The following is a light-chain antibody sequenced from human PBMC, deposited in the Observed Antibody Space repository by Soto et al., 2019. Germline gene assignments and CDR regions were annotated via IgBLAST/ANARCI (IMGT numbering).Light chain of an antibody. Sequence: QSVLTQAPSASGTPGQRVTISCSGSSSNIGSNTVNWYQQLPRTAPKLLIYSNNERPSGVPDRFSGSKSGTSASLAISGLQSVDEADYYCAAWDDSLNGAVFGGGTQLTVL. V-gene: IGLV1-44*01. CDR1: SSNIGSNT. CDR3: AAWDDSLNGAV. J-gene: IGLJ7*01. CDR2: SNN.